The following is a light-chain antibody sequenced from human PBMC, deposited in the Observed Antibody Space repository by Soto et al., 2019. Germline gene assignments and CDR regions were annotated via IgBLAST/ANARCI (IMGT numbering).Light chain of an antibody. CDR2: WAS. Sequence: DIVMTQSPDSLAVSLGERATINCKSSQSVLYSSNNKNYLAWYQQKPGQPPKLLIYWASTRESGVPDRFSGSGSGTDFTLTISSLQAEDVAVYYFQQYYSTPCTFGGGNKVEIK. J-gene: IGKJ4*01. CDR3: QQYYSTPCT. CDR1: QSVLYSSNNKNY. V-gene: IGKV4-1*01.